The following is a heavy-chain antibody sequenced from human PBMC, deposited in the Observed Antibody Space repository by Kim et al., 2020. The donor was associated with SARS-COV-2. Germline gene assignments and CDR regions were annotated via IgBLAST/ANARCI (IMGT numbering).Heavy chain of an antibody. CDR2: INTNTGNP. CDR1: GYTFTSYA. V-gene: IGHV7-4-1*02. J-gene: IGHJ4*02. D-gene: IGHD5-12*01. CDR3: ASSSGDIVATTLFFDY. Sequence: ASVKVSCKASGYTFTSYAMNWVRQAPGQGLEWMGWINTNTGNPTYAQGFTGRFVFSLDTSVSTAYLQISSLKAEDTAVYYCASSSGDIVATTLFFDYWGQGTLVTVSS.